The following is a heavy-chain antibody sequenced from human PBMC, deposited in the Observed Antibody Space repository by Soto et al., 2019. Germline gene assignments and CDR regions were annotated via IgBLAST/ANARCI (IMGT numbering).Heavy chain of an antibody. CDR3: ARDQRDEYSWGAKGVVDS. V-gene: IGHV4-61*01. CDR1: GVSVSSSPYY. CDR2: IYHSGSN. J-gene: IGHJ4*02. Sequence: SETLSVTYSVSGVSVSSSPYYWSWLRQPPGKGLEWIGFIYHSGSNKYNPSFKSRVTISLDTSRKQFSLKLSSVTAADTAVYYCARDQRDEYSWGAKGVVDSWGQGALVT. D-gene: IGHD1-26*01.